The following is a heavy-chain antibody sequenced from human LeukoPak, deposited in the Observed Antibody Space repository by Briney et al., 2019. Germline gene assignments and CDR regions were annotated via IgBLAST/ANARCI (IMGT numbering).Heavy chain of an antibody. V-gene: IGHV3-23*01. CDR2: ISGSGDST. J-gene: IGHJ4*02. Sequence: PGGSLRLSCSASGFTFSTYAMSWVRQAPGKGLEWVSGISGSGDSTYYADSVKGRFTISRDNSWNTLFLQMNSLRDEDTAVYYCAKDRSDNKTWYAGSRWGQGTLVTVSS. CDR1: GFTFSTYA. D-gene: IGHD2-8*01. CDR3: AKDRSDNKTWYAGSR.